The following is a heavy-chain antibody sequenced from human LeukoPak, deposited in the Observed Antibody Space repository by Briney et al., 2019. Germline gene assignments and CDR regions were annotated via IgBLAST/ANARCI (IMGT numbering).Heavy chain of an antibody. V-gene: IGHV4-59*01. CDR3: ARVRGEGASWYDYFDY. CDR2: IYYSGST. D-gene: IGHD6-13*01. CDR1: GGSISGYY. Sequence: PSETLSLTCTVSGGSISGYYWSWIRQPPGKGLEWIGYIYYSGSTNYNPSLKSRVTISVDTSKNQFSLKLSSVTAADTAVYYCARVRGEGASWYDYFDYWGQGTLVTVSS. J-gene: IGHJ4*02.